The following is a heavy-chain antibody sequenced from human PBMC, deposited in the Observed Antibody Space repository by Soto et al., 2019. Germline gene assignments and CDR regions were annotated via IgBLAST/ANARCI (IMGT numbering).Heavy chain of an antibody. V-gene: IGHV3-23*01. CDR1: GFTFSSYA. J-gene: IGHJ5*02. Sequence: GGSLRLSCAASGFTFSSYAMSWVRQAPGKGLEWASAISGSGGSTYYADSVKGRFTISRDNSKNTLYLQMNSLRAEDTAVYYCAKEPHSSSSGNWSDPWGQGTLVTVSS. CDR2: ISGSGGST. D-gene: IGHD6-13*01. CDR3: AKEPHSSSSGNWSDP.